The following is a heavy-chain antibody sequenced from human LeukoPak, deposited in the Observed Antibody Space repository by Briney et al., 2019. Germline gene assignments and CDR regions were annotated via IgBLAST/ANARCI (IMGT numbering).Heavy chain of an antibody. V-gene: IGHV4-61*01. CDR1: GGSISSSSYY. J-gene: IGHJ6*02. Sequence: PSETLSLTCTVSGGSISSSSYYWSWIRQPPGKGLEWIGYIYYSGSTNYNPSLKSRVTISVDTSKNQFSLKLSSVTAADTAVYYCASGGSYYDILTGYHYYYYGMDVWGQGTTVTVSS. CDR3: ASGGSYYDILTGYHYYYYGMDV. D-gene: IGHD3-9*01. CDR2: IYYSGST.